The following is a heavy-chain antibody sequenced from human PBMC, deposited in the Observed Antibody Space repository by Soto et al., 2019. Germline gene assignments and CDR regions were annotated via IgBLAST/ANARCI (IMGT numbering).Heavy chain of an antibody. CDR1: GGSISSGAYY. J-gene: IGHJ4*01. V-gene: IGHV4-31*02. Sequence: SEALSVTWIVPGGSISSGAYYWSWIRQHPGKGLEWIGYIYYSGSTYYNPSLKSRVTISVDTSKNQFSLKLSSVTAADPAVYYCASAQVRDYYDYRYYYHRDEHWCHRTLFTDPS. CDR3: ASAQVRDYYDYRYYYHRDEH. D-gene: IGHD3-22*01. CDR2: IYYSGST.